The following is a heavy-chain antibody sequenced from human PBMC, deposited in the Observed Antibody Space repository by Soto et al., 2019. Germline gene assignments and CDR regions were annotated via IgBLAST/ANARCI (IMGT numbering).Heavy chain of an antibody. CDR2: ISGSGGST. J-gene: IGHJ6*04. V-gene: IGHV3-23*01. Sequence: PVVSLRLSCAASGFTFSSYAMSWVRQAPGKGLEWVSAISGSGGSTYYADSAKGRFTISRDNSKNTLYLQMNSLRAEDTAVYYFAKGDWTGGSCRYYYYGMDLWGKGTTV. CDR1: GFTFSSYA. D-gene: IGHD2-15*01. CDR3: AKGDWTGGSCRYYYYGMDL.